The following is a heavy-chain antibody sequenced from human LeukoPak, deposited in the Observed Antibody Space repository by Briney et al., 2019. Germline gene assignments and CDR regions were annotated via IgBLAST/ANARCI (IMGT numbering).Heavy chain of an antibody. D-gene: IGHD3-9*01. CDR1: GGSLSSYY. Sequence: PSETLSLTCTVSGGSLSSYYWSWIRQPPGKGLEWIGYIYYSGSTNYNPSLKSRVTISVDTSKNQFSLKLSSVTAADTAVYYCASVSYYDILTGYRSAFDYWGQGTLVTVSS. CDR2: IYYSGST. CDR3: ASVSYYDILTGYRSAFDY. V-gene: IGHV4-59*01. J-gene: IGHJ4*02.